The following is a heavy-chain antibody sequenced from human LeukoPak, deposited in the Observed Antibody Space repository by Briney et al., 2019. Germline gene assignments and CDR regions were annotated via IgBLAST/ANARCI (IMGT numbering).Heavy chain of an antibody. CDR2: IDWDDDK. D-gene: IGHD5-24*01. V-gene: IGHV2-70*11. CDR3: ARITSNRDGYNLGFDY. Sequence: SGPALVKPTQTLTLTCTFSGFSLSTSGMCVSWIRQPPGKALEWLARIDWDDDKYYSTSLKTRLTISKDTSKNQVVLTMTNMGPVDTATYYCARITSNRDGYNLGFDYWGQGTLVTASS. J-gene: IGHJ4*02. CDR1: GFSLSTSGMC.